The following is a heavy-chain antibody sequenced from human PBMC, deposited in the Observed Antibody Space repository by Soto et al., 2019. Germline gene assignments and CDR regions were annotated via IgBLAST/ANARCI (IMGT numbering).Heavy chain of an antibody. CDR1: GYTFTNYA. J-gene: IGHJ4*02. D-gene: IGHD5-12*01. Sequence: QVQLVQSGAEVRKPGASVKLSCKASGYTFTNYAITWVRRAPGQGLEWMGWINVYNYDINYAQRFQDRVSMTTDTSTNTAYMELRSLRSDDTAVYYCVRDSLGGPLVATIHLDLWGQGTLVTVSS. CDR3: VRDSLGGPLVATIHLDL. CDR2: INVYNYDI. V-gene: IGHV1-18*04.